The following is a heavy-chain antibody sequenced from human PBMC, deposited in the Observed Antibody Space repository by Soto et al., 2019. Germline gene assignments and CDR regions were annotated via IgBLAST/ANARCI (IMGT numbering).Heavy chain of an antibody. CDR3: TRPNFGVVIIGDAFDI. D-gene: IGHD3-3*01. CDR1: GFTFSGSA. V-gene: IGHV3-73*01. J-gene: IGHJ3*02. CDR2: IRNKANSYAT. Sequence: PGGSLRLSCAASGFTFSGSAMHWVRQASGKGLEWVGRIRNKANSYATVYAASVKGRFTISRDDSKNTAYLQVNSLKTEDTAVYYCTRPNFGVVIIGDAFDIWGQGTMVTVSS.